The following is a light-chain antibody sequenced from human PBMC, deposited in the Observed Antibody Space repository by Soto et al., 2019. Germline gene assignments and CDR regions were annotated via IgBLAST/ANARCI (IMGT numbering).Light chain of an antibody. CDR3: QQANSFPIT. CDR2: EAT. V-gene: IGKV1-12*01. Sequence: DIQMTQSPSSVSASVGDTVTITCRASQGLKFLAWYQQKPGKAPRLLIYEATNLQSGVPPRFRGSGSGTDFTLTISSLKPEDFATYFCQQANSFPITFGQGTRLEIK. CDR1: QGLKF. J-gene: IGKJ5*01.